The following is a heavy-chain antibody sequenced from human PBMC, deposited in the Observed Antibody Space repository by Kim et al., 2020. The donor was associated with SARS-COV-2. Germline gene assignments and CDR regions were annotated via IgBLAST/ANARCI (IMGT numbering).Heavy chain of an antibody. D-gene: IGHD1-26*01. CDR3: AGWAGELLSYYFDY. V-gene: IGHV4-39*01. CDR2: IYYSGST. J-gene: IGHJ4*02. Sequence: SETLSLTCTVSGGSISSSSYYWGWIRQPPGKGLEWIGSIYYSGSTYYNPSLKSRVTISVDTSKNQFSLKLSSVTAADTAVYYCAGWAGELLSYYFDYWGAGNLVTVSS. CDR1: GGSISSSSYY.